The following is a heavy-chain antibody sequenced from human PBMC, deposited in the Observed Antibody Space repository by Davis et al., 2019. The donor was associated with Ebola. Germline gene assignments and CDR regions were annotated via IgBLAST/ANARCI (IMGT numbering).Heavy chain of an antibody. V-gene: IGHV3-48*02. CDR3: ARITFGGVIAPCDY. J-gene: IGHJ4*02. CDR1: GFTFSSYS. Sequence: GESLKISCAASGFTFSSYSMNWVRQAPGKGLEWVSYISSSSTIYYADSVKGRFTISRDNAKNSLYLQMNSLRDEDTAVYYCARITFGGVIAPCDYWGQGTLVTVSS. D-gene: IGHD3-16*02. CDR2: ISSSSTI.